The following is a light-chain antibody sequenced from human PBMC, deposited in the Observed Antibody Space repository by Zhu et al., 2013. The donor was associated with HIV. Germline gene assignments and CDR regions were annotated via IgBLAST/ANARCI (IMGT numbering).Light chain of an antibody. CDR3: CSYSSSTTPHVM. Sequence: QSALTQPASVSGSPGQSITISCTGRTSDIINSNYVSWYQHHPGKAPKLVIFEVTDRPPGVSNRFSGSKSGNTASLTISGLQADDEADYYCCSYSSSTTPHVMFGGGTKLTVL. CDR1: TSDIINSNY. J-gene: IGLJ3*02. CDR2: EVT. V-gene: IGLV2-14*01.